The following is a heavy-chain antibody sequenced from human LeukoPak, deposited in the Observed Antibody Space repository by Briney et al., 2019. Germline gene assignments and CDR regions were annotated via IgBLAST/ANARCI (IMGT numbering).Heavy chain of an antibody. CDR1: GYTLTELS. Sequence: GASVKVSCKVSGYTLTELSMHWVRQAPGKGLEWMGGFDPEDGETIYAQKFQGRVTMTEDTSTDTAYMELGSLRSEDTAVYYCATVGQYSGYDGDPYYFDYWGQGTLVTVSS. CDR3: ATVGQYSGYDGDPYYFDY. J-gene: IGHJ4*02. CDR2: FDPEDGET. D-gene: IGHD5-12*01. V-gene: IGHV1-24*01.